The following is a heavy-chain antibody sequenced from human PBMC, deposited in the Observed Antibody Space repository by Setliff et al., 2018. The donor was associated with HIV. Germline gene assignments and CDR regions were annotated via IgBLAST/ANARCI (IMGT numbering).Heavy chain of an antibody. CDR3: ARDPGYFDWLRSYFLTYLYGMDV. Sequence: PSETLSLTCAVYGGSVSDHYWGWFRQPPGKGLEWIGEITPSGDTNYIPSLKSRVTISVDTSKNQFSLKLSSVTAADTAVYFCARDPGYFDWLRSYFLTYLYGMDVWGQGTTVTVSS. J-gene: IGHJ6*02. D-gene: IGHD3-9*01. CDR2: ITPSGDT. V-gene: IGHV4-34*01. CDR1: GGSVSDHY.